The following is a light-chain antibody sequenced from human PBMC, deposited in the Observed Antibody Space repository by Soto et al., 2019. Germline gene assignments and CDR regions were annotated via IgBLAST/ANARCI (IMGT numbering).Light chain of an antibody. CDR3: LQYATSRRT. CDR2: IAS. V-gene: IGKV3-20*01. CDR1: QTVSRNY. J-gene: IGKJ1*01. Sequence: DIVLTQSPGTLSLSPGDRATLSCRANQTVSRNYLAWYQQKPGQTHRLLIYIASNKDTVIPDRFRGSGSGTDFTLTITRLETDNFGVYYCLQYATSRRTSGQGTRVAIK.